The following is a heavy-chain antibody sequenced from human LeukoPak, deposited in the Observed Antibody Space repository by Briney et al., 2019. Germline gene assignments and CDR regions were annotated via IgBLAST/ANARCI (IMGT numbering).Heavy chain of an antibody. Sequence: GGSLRLSCAASGFIFSNYDMHWVRQAPGKGLEWVAIISYDGSNKYYADSVKGRFTISKDNSKNTLYLQMNSLRGEDTAVYHCAKAEYQLLPFDHWGQGTLVTVSS. V-gene: IGHV3-30-3*01. D-gene: IGHD2-2*01. J-gene: IGHJ4*02. CDR3: AKAEYQLLPFDH. CDR1: GFIFSNYD. CDR2: ISYDGSNK.